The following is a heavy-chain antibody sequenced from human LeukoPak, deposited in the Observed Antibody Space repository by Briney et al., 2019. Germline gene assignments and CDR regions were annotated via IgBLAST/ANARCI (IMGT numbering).Heavy chain of an antibody. Sequence: SETLSLTCTVPGGSISHYYWSWIRQPPEKGLEWIGYTYYGGSTKFNPSLKSRVAISVDTSKKQFSLNLTSVTAADTAVYYCARGPSVTSIGGPWGQGTLVTVSA. CDR2: TYYGGST. D-gene: IGHD4-17*01. CDR3: ARGPSVTSIGGP. CDR1: GGSISHYY. V-gene: IGHV4-59*01. J-gene: IGHJ5*02.